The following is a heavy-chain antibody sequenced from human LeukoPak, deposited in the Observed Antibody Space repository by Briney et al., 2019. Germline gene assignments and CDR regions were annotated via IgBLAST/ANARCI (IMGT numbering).Heavy chain of an antibody. Sequence: GGTLRLSCAASGFTFSDYYMSWIRQAPGKGLEWVSYISSSGSTIYYADSVKGRFTISRDNAKNSLYLQMDSLRAEDTAVYYCASLYYYDSSGYSDYWGQGTLVTVSS. J-gene: IGHJ4*02. D-gene: IGHD3-22*01. CDR3: ASLYYYDSSGYSDY. CDR2: ISSSGSTI. V-gene: IGHV3-11*01. CDR1: GFTFSDYY.